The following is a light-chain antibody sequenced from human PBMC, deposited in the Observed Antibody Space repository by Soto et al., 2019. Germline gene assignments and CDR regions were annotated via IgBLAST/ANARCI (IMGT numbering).Light chain of an antibody. J-gene: IGLJ1*01. CDR1: SSDVGSYNL. Sequence: QSVLTQPASVSGSPGQSITISCTGTSSDVGSYNLVSWYQQHPGKSPNLMIYEGSKRPLGVSNRFSGSKSGNTASLTISGLQAEDEADYYCCSYAGSSTPLYVFGTGTKVTVL. V-gene: IGLV2-23*01. CDR2: EGS. CDR3: CSYAGSSTPLYV.